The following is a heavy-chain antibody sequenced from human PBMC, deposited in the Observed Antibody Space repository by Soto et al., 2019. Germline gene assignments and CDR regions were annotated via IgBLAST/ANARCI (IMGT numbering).Heavy chain of an antibody. J-gene: IGHJ6*02. Sequence: PGGSLRLSCAASGFTFSSYWMLWVRQAPGKGLVWVSRINSDGSSTTYADSVKGRFTISRDNAKNTLYLQMNSLRAEDTAVYYCARGSGVRGATPYYYYAMDVGGQGTTVTGSS. V-gene: IGHV3-74*01. CDR2: INSDGSST. D-gene: IGHD3-10*01. CDR3: ARGSGVRGATPYYYYAMDV. CDR1: GFTFSSYW.